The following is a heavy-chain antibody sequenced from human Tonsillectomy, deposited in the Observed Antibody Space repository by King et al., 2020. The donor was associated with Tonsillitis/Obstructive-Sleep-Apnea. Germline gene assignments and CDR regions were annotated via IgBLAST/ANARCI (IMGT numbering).Heavy chain of an antibody. CDR3: GMARLYFMDV. V-gene: IGHV3-72*01. Sequence: VQLVESGGGLVQPGGSLRLSCAASGFIFSDYYMDWVRQAPGKGLEWVGRTRNKANSYTTEYAASVKGRFTISRDDSKNSVYLQMNSLKTEDTAMYYCGMARLYFMDVWGKGTTVTVSS. CDR1: GFIFSDYY. CDR2: TRNKANSYTT. J-gene: IGHJ6*03.